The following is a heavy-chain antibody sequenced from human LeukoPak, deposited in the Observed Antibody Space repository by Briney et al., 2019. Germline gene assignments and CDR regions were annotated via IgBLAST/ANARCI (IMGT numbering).Heavy chain of an antibody. J-gene: IGHJ2*01. V-gene: IGHV3-48*01. CDR2: ISTSSSPI. D-gene: IGHD5-24*01. Sequence: GGSLRLYCAASGFTFNSNNMNWVRQAPGLGLEGVSYISTSSSPIYYADSVKGRFTISRDNAKNSLYLQMNSLRAEDTALYYCAKGRWLQSSDHWYFDLWGRGTLVTVSS. CDR1: GFTFNSNN. CDR3: AKGRWLQSSDHWYFDL.